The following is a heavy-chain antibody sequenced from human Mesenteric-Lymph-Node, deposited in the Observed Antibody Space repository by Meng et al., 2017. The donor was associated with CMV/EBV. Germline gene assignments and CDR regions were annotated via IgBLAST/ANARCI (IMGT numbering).Heavy chain of an antibody. CDR1: FTFSSYS. CDR3: ARGPMFDCSSTSCYHDY. CDR2: ISSSSSYI. V-gene: IGHV3-21*01. Sequence: FTFSSYSMNWVRQAPGKGLEWVSSISSSSSYIYYADSVKGRFTISRDNAKNSLYLQMNSLRAEDTAVYYCARGPMFDCSSTSCYHDYWGQGTLVTVSS. J-gene: IGHJ4*02. D-gene: IGHD2-2*01.